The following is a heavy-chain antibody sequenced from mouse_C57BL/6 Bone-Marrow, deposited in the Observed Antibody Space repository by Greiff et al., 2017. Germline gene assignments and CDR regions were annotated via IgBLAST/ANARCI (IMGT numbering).Heavy chain of an antibody. CDR2: IYPYNGVS. V-gene: IGHV1-31*01. Sequence: EVKLQESGPELVKPGASVKISCKASGYSFTGYYMHWVKQSHGNILDWIGYIYPYNGVSSYNQKFKGKATLTVDKSSSTAYMELRSLTSEDSAVYYCAKFPNYYGSSYGYFDVWGTGTTVTVSS. D-gene: IGHD1-1*01. J-gene: IGHJ1*03. CDR3: AKFPNYYGSSYGYFDV. CDR1: GYSFTGYY.